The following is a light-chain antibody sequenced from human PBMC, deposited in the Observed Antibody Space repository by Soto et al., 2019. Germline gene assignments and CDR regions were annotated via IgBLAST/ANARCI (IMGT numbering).Light chain of an antibody. CDR2: GAS. V-gene: IGKV3-15*01. Sequence: EIVLTQSPATLSVSPGERATLSCRASQSVGSNLAWYQQKPGQAPRLLIYGASTRVTGIPARFSGSGSGTEFTLTINSLQAEDCAVYYCQQYYNWPRTFGQGTRLEIK. CDR1: QSVGSN. CDR3: QQYYNWPRT. J-gene: IGKJ5*01.